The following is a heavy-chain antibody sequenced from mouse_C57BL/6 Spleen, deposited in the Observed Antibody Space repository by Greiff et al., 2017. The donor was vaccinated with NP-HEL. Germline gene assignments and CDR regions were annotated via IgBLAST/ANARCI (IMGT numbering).Heavy chain of an antibody. CDR3: ARWDFAY. J-gene: IGHJ3*01. CDR1: GYTFTSYW. CDR2: IDPSDSET. V-gene: IGHV1-52*01. D-gene: IGHD4-1*01. Sequence: SGAELVRPGSSVKLSCKASGYTFTSYWMHWVKQRPIQGLEWIGNIDPSDSETHYNQKFKDKATLTVDKSSSTAYMQLSSLTSEDSAVYYCARWDFAYWGQGTLVTVSA.